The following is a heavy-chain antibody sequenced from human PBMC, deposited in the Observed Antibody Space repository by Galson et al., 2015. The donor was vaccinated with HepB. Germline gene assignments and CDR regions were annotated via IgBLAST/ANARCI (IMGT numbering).Heavy chain of an antibody. Sequence: SLRLSCAASAFTVSSNYMSWVRQAPGKGLECVSLLYSGGNTYYADSVKGRFIISRDNSKNTLYLHMNSLRPEDTAVYYCARLPAGLIRGVSFDYWGQGALVTVSS. CDR2: LYSGGNT. D-gene: IGHD3-10*01. J-gene: IGHJ4*02. CDR1: AFTVSSNY. CDR3: ARLPAGLIRGVSFDY. V-gene: IGHV3-66*02.